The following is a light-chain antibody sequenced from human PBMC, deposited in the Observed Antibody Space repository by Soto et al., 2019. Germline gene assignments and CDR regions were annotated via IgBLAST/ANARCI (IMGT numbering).Light chain of an antibody. CDR3: SSFAASNTLV. J-gene: IGLJ3*02. Sequence: QSALTQPPSASGSPGQSVTISCTGTSSDVGAYNYVSWYQQHAGKAPKLVIYEVTKRPSGVPDRFSGSKSANTASLTVSVLQADDEADYYFSSFAASNTLVFGGGTKLTVL. CDR1: SSDVGAYNY. V-gene: IGLV2-8*01. CDR2: EVT.